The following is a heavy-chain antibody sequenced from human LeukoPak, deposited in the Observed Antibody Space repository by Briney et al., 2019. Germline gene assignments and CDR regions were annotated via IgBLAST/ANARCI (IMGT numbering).Heavy chain of an antibody. Sequence: SETLSLTCSVSGASISSYYWNWIRQPPGKGLEWIGNIYTSGGTNYNPSLKNRVTTSLDTSKDQFSLKLTSVTAADTAFYYCAKDWELGSWGQGTLVTVSS. V-gene: IGHV4-59*01. CDR3: AKDWELGS. CDR2: IYTSGGT. D-gene: IGHD1-26*01. J-gene: IGHJ5*02. CDR1: GASISSYY.